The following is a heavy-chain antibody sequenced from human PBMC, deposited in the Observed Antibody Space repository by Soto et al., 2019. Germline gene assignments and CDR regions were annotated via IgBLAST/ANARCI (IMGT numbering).Heavy chain of an antibody. CDR1: CGSISSYY. CDR3: ARDLWGYCGTDCYPLDV. D-gene: IGHD2-21*02. J-gene: IGHJ6*02. V-gene: IGHV4-59*12. CDR2: IYYSGST. Sequence: PSETLSLPCTVPCGSISSYYWSWIRQPPGKGPEWIGYIYYSGSTNYNTSLKSRVTISVDTSKNQFSLKLSSVTAADTAVYYCARDLWGYCGTDCYPLDVWGQGTTVTVS.